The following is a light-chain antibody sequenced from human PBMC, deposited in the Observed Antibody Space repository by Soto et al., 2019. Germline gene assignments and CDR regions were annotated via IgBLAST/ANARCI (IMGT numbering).Light chain of an antibody. CDR1: QRISSN. CDR2: GAT. CDR3: QHRSIWPPIT. J-gene: IGKJ5*01. Sequence: IVMTLSPATLSVVLGERATLSCRASQRISSNLAWCQQNPGPAPRLLIHGATRRATGIPARFSGSGSGTDFTLTISSLEPEDLAVYYCQHRSIWPPITLGQRTRLE. V-gene: IGKV3-11*01.